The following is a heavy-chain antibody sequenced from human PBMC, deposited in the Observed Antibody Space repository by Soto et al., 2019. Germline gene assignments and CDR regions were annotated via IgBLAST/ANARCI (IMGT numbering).Heavy chain of an antibody. Sequence: EVQLLESGGGLVQPGGSLRLSCAASGFTFSIYAMSWVRQAPGKGLEWVSTIHNGGNTYYADTLRGRFTISRDNSKNTLYLQMNSLRAEDTAVYYCAKYRGMDTVRYYFDSWGQGSLVTVSS. V-gene: IGHV3-23*01. CDR1: GFTFSIYA. CDR3: AKYRGMDTVRYYFDS. J-gene: IGHJ4*02. D-gene: IGHD5-18*01. CDR2: IHNGGNT.